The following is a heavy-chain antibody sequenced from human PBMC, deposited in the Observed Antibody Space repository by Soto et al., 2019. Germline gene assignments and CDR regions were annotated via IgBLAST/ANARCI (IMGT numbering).Heavy chain of an antibody. CDR2: IKQDGSEK. D-gene: IGHD2-15*01. CDR1: GFTFSSYW. Sequence: PGGSLRLSCAASGFTFSSYWMSWVRQAPGKGLEWVANIKQDGSEKYYVDSAKGRFTISRDNAKNTMFLQMNSLRAEDTAVYFCAKGDCSGGRCYRGFDYWGQGTLVTVSS. CDR3: AKGDCSGGRCYRGFDY. V-gene: IGHV3-7*03. J-gene: IGHJ4*02.